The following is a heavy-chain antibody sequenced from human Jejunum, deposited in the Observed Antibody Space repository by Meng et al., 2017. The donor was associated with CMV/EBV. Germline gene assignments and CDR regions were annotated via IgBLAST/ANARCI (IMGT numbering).Heavy chain of an antibody. D-gene: IGHD1-26*01. J-gene: IGHJ4*02. Sequence: QIILKESGVLVVKPPHTTMMSCTLFGVFANTKGEGVRWIRQHRGKALVRIELIYRGDDKRYSQCLESMLSIAKHTSKTEVVLTVNTMGTADTDTYYCAYYVVPYYPSRPDHWGQGTLVTVSS. CDR3: AYYVVPYYPSRPDH. CDR2: IYRGDDK. V-gene: IGHV2-5*02. CDR1: GVFANTKGEG.